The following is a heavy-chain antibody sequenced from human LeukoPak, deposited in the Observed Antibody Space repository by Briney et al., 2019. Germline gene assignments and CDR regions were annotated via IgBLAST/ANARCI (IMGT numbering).Heavy chain of an antibody. CDR2: INHSGST. J-gene: IGHJ4*02. Sequence: PSETLSLTCAVYGGSFSGYYWSWIRQPPGKGLEWIGEINHSGSTNYNPSLKSRVTISVDSSKNQFSLKLSSVTAADTAVYYCARGRAVAEVYFDYWGQGTLVTVSS. CDR3: ARGRAVAEVYFDY. V-gene: IGHV4-34*01. CDR1: GGSFSGYY. D-gene: IGHD6-19*01.